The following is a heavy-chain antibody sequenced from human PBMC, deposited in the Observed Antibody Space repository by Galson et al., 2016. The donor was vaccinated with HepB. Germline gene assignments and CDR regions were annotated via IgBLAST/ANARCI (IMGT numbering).Heavy chain of an antibody. J-gene: IGHJ6*02. Sequence: SLRLSCAASGFSFSDHFMDWVRQAPGKGLEWVGRTRFKGGNFAAEYAASVKGRFTISRDDSNNTAYLQMNSLKTEDTAVYYCTSTSSYYYYYGFDVWGQGTAVTVSS. CDR1: GFSFSDHF. CDR3: TSTSSYYYYYGFDV. D-gene: IGHD6-6*01. CDR2: TRFKGGNFAA. V-gene: IGHV3-72*01.